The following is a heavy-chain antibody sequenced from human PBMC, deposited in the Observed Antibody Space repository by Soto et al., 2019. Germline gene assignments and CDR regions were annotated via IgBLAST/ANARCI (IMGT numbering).Heavy chain of an antibody. V-gene: IGHV4-30-4*01. CDR3: ARTLRYLEWLSGMDV. CDR1: GGFISTGSYY. D-gene: IGHD3-3*01. CDR2: IYYNGST. Sequence: VQLQESGPGLVKSSQTLSLNCAVSGGFISTGSYYWSWIRQPPGKGLEWIGYIYYNGSTYSSPSLNSRVAISVDTSKNQFSLKLSAATAADTAVYYCARTLRYLEWLSGMDVWGQGTTVTVSS. J-gene: IGHJ6*02.